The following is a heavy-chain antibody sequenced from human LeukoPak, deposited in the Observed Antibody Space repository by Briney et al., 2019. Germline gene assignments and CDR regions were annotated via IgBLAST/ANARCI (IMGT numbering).Heavy chain of an antibody. Sequence: PGGSLRLSCAASGFTFSSYAMSWVRQAPGKGLEWVSAISGSGGSTYYADSVKGRFTISRDNSKNTLYLQMNSLRAEDTAVYYCARGLIFGVVIPFDYWGQGTLVTVSS. CDR1: GFTFSSYA. CDR3: ARGLIFGVVIPFDY. V-gene: IGHV3-23*01. D-gene: IGHD3-3*01. CDR2: ISGSGGST. J-gene: IGHJ4*02.